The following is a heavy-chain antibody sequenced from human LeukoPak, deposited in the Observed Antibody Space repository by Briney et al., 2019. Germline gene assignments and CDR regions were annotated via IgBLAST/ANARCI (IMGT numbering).Heavy chain of an antibody. CDR1: GFRFSDYA. V-gene: IGHV3-23*01. CDR3: AKARDRSGPYGHY. Sequence: PGGSLRLSCAASGFRFSDYAKSWVRQAPGKGLEWVSAFSDSSGSTHCADSVKGRFTISRDSSKNTLYLQMNSLRAEDTAVYYCAKARDRSGPYGHYWGQGTLVTVSS. CDR2: FSDSSGST. J-gene: IGHJ4*02. D-gene: IGHD3-22*01.